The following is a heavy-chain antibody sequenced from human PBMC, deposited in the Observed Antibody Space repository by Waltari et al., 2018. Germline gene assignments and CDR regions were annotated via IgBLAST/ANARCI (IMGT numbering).Heavy chain of an antibody. D-gene: IGHD3-22*01. CDR3: ARDRRPTLILGSGAFDI. CDR1: AFTFSYYN. V-gene: IGHV3-21*01. CDR2: ITSDGTHT. J-gene: IGHJ3*02. Sequence: EVQLVESGGGRVRPGGSLRLSCAASAFTFSYYNMKWVRQAPGKGPEWISFITSDGTHTTYADSVRGRFTISRDNAKNSLFLQINSLRADDTAVYYCARDRRPTLILGSGAFDIWGQGIKVNVSS.